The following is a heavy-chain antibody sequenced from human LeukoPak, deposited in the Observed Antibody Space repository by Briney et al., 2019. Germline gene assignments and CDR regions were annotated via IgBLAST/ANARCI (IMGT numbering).Heavy chain of an antibody. Sequence: ASAKVSCKASGYTFSNYGFNWVRQAPGQGLEWMGWISTYNGNTLYAQKFQGRVTMTTDTSTTTAYMELRSLRSDDTAVYYCARIGCSSTSCYGNSVDPWGQGTLVTVSS. D-gene: IGHD2-2*01. J-gene: IGHJ5*02. CDR3: ARIGCSSTSCYGNSVDP. V-gene: IGHV1-18*01. CDR2: ISTYNGNT. CDR1: GYTFSNYG.